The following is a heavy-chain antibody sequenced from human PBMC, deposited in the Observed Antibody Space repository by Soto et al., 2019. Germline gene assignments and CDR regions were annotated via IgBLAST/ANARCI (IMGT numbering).Heavy chain of an antibody. CDR1: GFTFSTYA. Sequence: GGSLRLSCAASGFTFSTYAMSWVRQAPGKGLEWVSTISDSGGATYYADSVKGRFTISRDNSKNTLYLQMNSLRAEDTALFYCAKHGGGGAYYGSLRLDSWGQGALVTVSS. J-gene: IGHJ4*02. CDR2: ISDSGGAT. D-gene: IGHD1-26*01. CDR3: AKHGGGGAYYGSLRLDS. V-gene: IGHV3-23*01.